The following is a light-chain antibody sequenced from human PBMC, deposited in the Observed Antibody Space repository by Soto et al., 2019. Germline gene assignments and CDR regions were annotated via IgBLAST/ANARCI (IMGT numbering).Light chain of an antibody. CDR2: DVS. CDR1: SSDVGGYNY. V-gene: IGLV2-14*03. J-gene: IGLJ1*01. Sequence: LTQPASVSGSPGQSITIPCTGTSSDVGGYNYVSWYQQHPGKAPKLIIYDVSNRPSGVSNRFSGSKSGNTASLTISGLQAEDEADYYCSSYTSSSTYVFGTGTKVTV. CDR3: SSYTSSSTYV.